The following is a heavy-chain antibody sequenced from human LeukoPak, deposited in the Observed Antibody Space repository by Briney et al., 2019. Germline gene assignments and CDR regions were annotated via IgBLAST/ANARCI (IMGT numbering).Heavy chain of an antibody. V-gene: IGHV3-21*01. CDR3: ARDGRRPRAQYSSGWTD. J-gene: IGHJ4*02. CDR2: ISSSSSYI. D-gene: IGHD6-19*01. CDR1: GFTFSSYS. Sequence: SGGSLRLSCAASGFTFSSYSMNWVRQAPGKGLEWVSSISSSSSYIYYADSVKGRFTISRDNAKNSLYLQMNSLRAEDTAVYYCARDGRRPRAQYSSGWTDWGQGTLVTVSS.